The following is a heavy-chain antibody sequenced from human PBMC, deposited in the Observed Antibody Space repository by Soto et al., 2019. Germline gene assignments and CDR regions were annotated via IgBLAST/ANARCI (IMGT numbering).Heavy chain of an antibody. CDR2: ISAYNGNT. J-gene: IGHJ4*02. CDR3: ARDTPVPRPYYDFWSGYYTGRYYFDV. Sequence: GYSVKVSCKASGYTFTSYGISWVRQAPGQGLEWMGWISAYNGNTNYAQKLQGRVTMTTDTSTSTAYMELRSLRSDDTAVYYCARDTPVPRPYYDFWSGYYTGRYYFDVRGQGALGTV. D-gene: IGHD3-3*01. CDR1: GYTFTSYG. V-gene: IGHV1-18*01.